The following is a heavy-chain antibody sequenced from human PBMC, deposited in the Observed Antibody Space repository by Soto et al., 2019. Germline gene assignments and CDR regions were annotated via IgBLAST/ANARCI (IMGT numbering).Heavy chain of an antibody. CDR2: ISAYNGNT. D-gene: IGHD6-19*01. CDR1: GYTFTSYG. J-gene: IGHJ4*02. Sequence: ASVKVSCKASGYTFTSYGISWVRQAPGQGLEWMGWISAYNGNTNYAQKLQGRVTMTTDTSTSTAYMELRSLRSDDTAVYYCAREFHSGGWYTYFDYWGQGTLVTVSS. CDR3: AREFHSGGWYTYFDY. V-gene: IGHV1-18*01.